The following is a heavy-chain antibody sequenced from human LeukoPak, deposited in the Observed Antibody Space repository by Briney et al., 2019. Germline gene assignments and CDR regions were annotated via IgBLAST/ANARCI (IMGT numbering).Heavy chain of an antibody. CDR2: VSPAYGRT. D-gene: IGHD3-22*01. J-gene: IGHJ4*02. Sequence: PGGSLRLSCSASGFSFNNYAMGWIRQAPGKGLTWVSLVSPAYGRTYYADSVKGRFTISRDNSENTLYLQMNSLRAEDTAVYFFAKNFGGYYEQPFDYWGQGTLVTVSS. CDR1: GFSFNNYA. V-gene: IGHV3-23*01. CDR3: AKNFGGYYEQPFDY.